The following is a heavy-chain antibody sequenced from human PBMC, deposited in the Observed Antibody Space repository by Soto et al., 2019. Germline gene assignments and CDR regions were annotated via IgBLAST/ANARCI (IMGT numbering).Heavy chain of an antibody. Sequence: QTLSLTCTVSGGSISSGGYYWSWIRQHPGKGLEWIGYIYYSGSTYYNPSLKSRVTISVDTSKNQFSLKLSSVTAADTAVYYCARDRIAAAGTRYYGMDVWGQGTTVTVSS. CDR2: IYYSGST. V-gene: IGHV4-31*03. CDR1: GGSISSGGYY. J-gene: IGHJ6*02. D-gene: IGHD6-13*01. CDR3: ARDRIAAAGTRYYGMDV.